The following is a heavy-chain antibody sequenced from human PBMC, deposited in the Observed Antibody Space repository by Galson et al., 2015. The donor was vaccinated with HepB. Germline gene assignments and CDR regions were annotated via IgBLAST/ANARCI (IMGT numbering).Heavy chain of an antibody. CDR2: IWYDGSNK. D-gene: IGHD1-26*01. CDR1: GFTFSSYG. V-gene: IGHV3-33*08. J-gene: IGHJ4*02. CDR3: ARDGIVGSQGLDY. Sequence: SLRLSCAASGFTFSSYGMHWVRQAPGKGLEWVAVIWYDGSNKYYADSVKGRFTISRDNSKNTLYLQMNSLRAEDTAVYYCARDGIVGSQGLDYWGQGTLVTVSS.